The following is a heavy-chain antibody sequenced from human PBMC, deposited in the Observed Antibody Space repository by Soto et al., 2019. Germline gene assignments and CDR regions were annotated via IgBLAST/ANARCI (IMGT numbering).Heavy chain of an antibody. CDR3: GRWGYSNAWYQRFDP. Sequence: QITLKESGPPLVKPTQTLTLTCTFSGFSLSTSGVAVGWIRQPPGEALEWLALIYWDDDKRYNPSLKSRLANTQEHPKNPVIPNMTNKDPVDTAPYFCGRWGYSNAWYQRFDPWGQGTLVPVSS. J-gene: IGHJ5*02. D-gene: IGHD6-19*01. CDR1: GFSLSTSGVA. V-gene: IGHV2-5*02. CDR2: IYWDDDK.